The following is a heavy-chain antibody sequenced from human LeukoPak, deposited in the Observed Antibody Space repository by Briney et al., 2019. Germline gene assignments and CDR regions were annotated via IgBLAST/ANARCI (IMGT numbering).Heavy chain of an antibody. Sequence: PSEALSLTCTVSGGSISSYYWSWIRQPPGKGLEWVGYIYYSGSTNYNPSLKSRVTISIDTSKNQFSLKLSSVTAADTAMYYCARIKAMAAAPYSSGWYGTNHFDSWGQGTLVTVSS. V-gene: IGHV4-59*01. CDR3: ARIKAMAAAPYSSGWYGTNHFDS. CDR2: IYYSGST. J-gene: IGHJ4*02. CDR1: GGSISSYY. D-gene: IGHD6-19*01.